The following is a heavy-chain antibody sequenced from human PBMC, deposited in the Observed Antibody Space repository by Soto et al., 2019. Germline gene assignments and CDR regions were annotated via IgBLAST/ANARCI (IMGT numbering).Heavy chain of an antibody. J-gene: IGHJ4*02. Sequence: ASVKVSCKASGYTFTGYYMHWVRQAPGQGLEWMGWINSNSGGTNYAQKFQGRVTMTRDTSISTAYMELSRLRSDDTAVYYCAREYSSGFLPSDYWGQGTLVTVSS. D-gene: IGHD6-19*01. CDR3: AREYSSGFLPSDY. CDR2: INSNSGGT. CDR1: GYTFTGYY. V-gene: IGHV1-2*02.